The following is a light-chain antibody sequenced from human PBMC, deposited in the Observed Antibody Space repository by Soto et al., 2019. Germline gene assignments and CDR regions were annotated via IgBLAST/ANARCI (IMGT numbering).Light chain of an antibody. Sequence: IEMTQSPSSVSASVGDRVTITCRASQDIRSRLAWYQHKPGKAPNLLIYSATTLQSGVPYRFSGSGSGTYFTITISSLQPEDFATYYGHQANILHPVFGGWTRVEI. V-gene: IGKV1-12*01. J-gene: IGKJ4*01. CDR3: HQANILHPV. CDR1: QDIRSR. CDR2: SAT.